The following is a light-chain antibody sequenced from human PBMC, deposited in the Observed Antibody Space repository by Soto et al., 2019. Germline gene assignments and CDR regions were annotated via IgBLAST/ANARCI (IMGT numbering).Light chain of an antibody. V-gene: IGKV3-15*01. CDR2: GAS. J-gene: IGKJ2*01. CDR3: QQYNNWPPYT. CDR1: QSVTSSH. Sequence: EIVLTQTPGTLSLSPGERATLSCRASQSVTSSHLAWYQQKPGQAPRLPIYGASTRATGIPARFSGSGSETEFTLTISGLQSEDFAVYYCQQYNNWPPYTFGQGTKLEIK.